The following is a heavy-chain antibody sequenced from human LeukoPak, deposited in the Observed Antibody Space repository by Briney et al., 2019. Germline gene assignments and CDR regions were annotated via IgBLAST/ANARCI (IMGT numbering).Heavy chain of an antibody. Sequence: MTGGSLRLSCAASGFTFSDYYMSWIRQAPGKGLEWVSYISSSGSTIYYADSVKGRFTISRDNAKNSLYLQMNSLRAEDTAVYYCARAPYGGDYYGMDVWGQGTTVTVSS. D-gene: IGHD3-16*01. J-gene: IGHJ6*02. CDR1: GFTFSDYY. CDR3: ARAPYGGDYYGMDV. CDR2: ISSSGSTI. V-gene: IGHV3-11*01.